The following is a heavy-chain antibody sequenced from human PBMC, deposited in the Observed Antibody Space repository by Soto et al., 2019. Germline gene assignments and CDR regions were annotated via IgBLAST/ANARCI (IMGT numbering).Heavy chain of an antibody. CDR2: MNPNSGNT. Sequence: ASVKVSCXASGYTFTSYDINWVRQATGQGLEWMGWMNPNSGNTGYAQKFQGRVTMTRNTSISTAYMELSSLRSEDTAVYYCARDLRLMTYYYYGMDVWGQGTTVTVSS. J-gene: IGHJ6*02. D-gene: IGHD5-12*01. CDR3: ARDLRLMTYYYYGMDV. CDR1: GYTFTSYD. V-gene: IGHV1-8*01.